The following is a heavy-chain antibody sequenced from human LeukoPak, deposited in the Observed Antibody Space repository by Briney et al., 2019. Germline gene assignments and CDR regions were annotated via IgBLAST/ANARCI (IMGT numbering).Heavy chain of an antibody. CDR3: ATLLYSPNSSPGDYYYYMDV. CDR1: GGSISSSSYY. CDR2: INHSGST. D-gene: IGHD6-13*01. Sequence: SETLSLTCTVSGGSISSSSYYWGWIRQPPGKGLEWIGEINHSGSTNYNPSLKSRVTISVDTSKNQFSLKLSSVTAADTAVYYCATLLYSPNSSPGDYYYYMDVWGKGTTVTVSS. J-gene: IGHJ6*03. V-gene: IGHV4-39*07.